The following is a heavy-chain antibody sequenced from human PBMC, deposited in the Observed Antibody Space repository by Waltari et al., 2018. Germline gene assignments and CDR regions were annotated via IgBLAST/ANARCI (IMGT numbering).Heavy chain of an antibody. CDR1: GFTFSSRW. CDR3: VRDTPVTRVDH. CDR2: NNNDGNWR. D-gene: IGHD4-17*01. V-gene: IGHV3-74*01. J-gene: IGHJ4*02. Sequence: EVQLVESGGGLVQPGGSLRLSCAASGFTFSSRWMHWVRQAPGEGLVWVPRNNNDGNWRIYADAVEGLFTISRDDARNTVYLQMHSLRVEDTAVYYCVRDTPVTRVDHWGQGTLVTVSS.